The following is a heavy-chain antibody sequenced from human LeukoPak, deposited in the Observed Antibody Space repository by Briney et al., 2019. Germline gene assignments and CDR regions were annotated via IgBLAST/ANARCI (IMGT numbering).Heavy chain of an antibody. Sequence: GGSLRLSCAASGFTFSSYWMHWVRQAPGKGLVWVSRINSDGSSTSYADSVEGRFTISRDNAKNTLYLQMNSLRAEDTAVYYCARVAPSGSIAAAGTPDYWGQGTLVTVSS. J-gene: IGHJ4*02. CDR1: GFTFSSYW. D-gene: IGHD6-13*01. CDR2: INSDGSST. V-gene: IGHV3-74*01. CDR3: ARVAPSGSIAAAGTPDY.